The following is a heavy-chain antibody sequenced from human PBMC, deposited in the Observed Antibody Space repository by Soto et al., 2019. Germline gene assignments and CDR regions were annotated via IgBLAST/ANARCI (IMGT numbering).Heavy chain of an antibody. V-gene: IGHV4-34*01. CDR1: GGSFSGYY. J-gene: IGHJ4*02. Sequence: QVQLQQWGAGLLKPSETLSLTCAVYGGSFSGYYWSWIRQPPGKGLEWIGEINHSGSTNYNPSLKSRVTISVDTSKNQFSLKLSSVTAADTAVYYCARSPYLGGIDYWGQGTLVTVSS. D-gene: IGHD7-27*01. CDR2: INHSGST. CDR3: ARSPYLGGIDY.